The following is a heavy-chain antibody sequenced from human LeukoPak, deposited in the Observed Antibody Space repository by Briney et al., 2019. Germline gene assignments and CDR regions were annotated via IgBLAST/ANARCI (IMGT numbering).Heavy chain of an antibody. V-gene: IGHV3-21*01. CDR3: ARVWYYDFWSGYSCLDY. CDR2: ISSTSSNT. D-gene: IGHD3-3*01. Sequence: GGSLRLSCVASGFTFTTYAMNWVRQAPGKGLEWVSSISSTSSNTYCADSLKGRFTISRDNAKNSLYLQMNSLRAEDTAVYYCARVWYYDFWSGYSCLDYWGQGTLVTVSS. CDR1: GFTFTTYA. J-gene: IGHJ4*02.